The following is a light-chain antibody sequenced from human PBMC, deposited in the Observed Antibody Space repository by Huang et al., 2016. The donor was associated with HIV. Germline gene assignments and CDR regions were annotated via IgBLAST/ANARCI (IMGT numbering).Light chain of an antibody. Sequence: VVVTQSPAILSVSPGERATLSCRASQSVTSNLAWYQQKPGQAPRLLIYSASTRATGIPARFSGSGSGTEFTLTISSLQSEDFAVYYCQHYNNWPWWTFGQGTKVEIK. V-gene: IGKV3-15*01. CDR2: SAS. CDR1: QSVTSN. CDR3: QHYNNWPWWT. J-gene: IGKJ1*01.